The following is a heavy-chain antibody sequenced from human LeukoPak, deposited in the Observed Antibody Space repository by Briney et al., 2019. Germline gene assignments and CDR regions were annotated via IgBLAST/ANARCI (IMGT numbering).Heavy chain of an antibody. Sequence: GSSVKVSCKASGGTFSSYAISWVRQAPGQGLEWMGGIIPIFGTANYAQKFQDRVTITADESTSTAYMELSSLRSEDTAVYYRARRSSYYYYMDVWGKGTTVTVSS. V-gene: IGHV1-69*01. J-gene: IGHJ6*03. CDR3: ARRSSYYYYMDV. CDR1: GGTFSSYA. CDR2: IIPIFGTA.